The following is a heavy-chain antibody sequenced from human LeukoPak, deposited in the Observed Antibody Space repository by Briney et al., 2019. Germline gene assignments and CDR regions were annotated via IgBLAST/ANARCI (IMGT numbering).Heavy chain of an antibody. J-gene: IGHJ6*04. D-gene: IGHD3-10*01. CDR1: GGTFSSYA. CDR3: ASQITMVRGVIVPYYYYGMDV. Sequence: SVKVSCKASGGTFSSYAISWVRQAPGQGLEWMGGIIPISGTANYAQKFQGRVTITADKSTSTAYMELSSLRSEDTAVYYCASQITMVRGVIVPYYYYGMDVWGKGTTVTVSS. CDR2: IIPISGTA. V-gene: IGHV1-69*06.